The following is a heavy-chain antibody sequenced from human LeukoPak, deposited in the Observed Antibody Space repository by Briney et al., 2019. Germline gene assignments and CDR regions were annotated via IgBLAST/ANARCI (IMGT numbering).Heavy chain of an antibody. CDR3: AKGQRYFDWFDY. D-gene: IGHD3-9*01. Sequence: GGTLRLSCAASGFTFSSHGMSWVRQAPGKGLEWVSGISGSGGSTYYADSVRGRFTISRDNSKNTLYLQMNSLRVEDTAAYYCAKGQRYFDWFDYWGQGALVTVSS. CDR1: GFTFSSHG. CDR2: ISGSGGST. J-gene: IGHJ5*01. V-gene: IGHV3-23*01.